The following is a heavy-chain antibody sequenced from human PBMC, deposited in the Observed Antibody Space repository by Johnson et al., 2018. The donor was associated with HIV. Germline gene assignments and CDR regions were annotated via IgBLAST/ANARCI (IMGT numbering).Heavy chain of an antibody. J-gene: IGHJ3*02. D-gene: IGHD3-10*01. Sequence: QAQLVESGGDLVKPGGSLRLSCAASGFIFSSYAMHWVRQAPGKGLEWVAVISSVGSIKFYADSVKSRFTISRDLSKKTLYLQMNSLRAEDTAVYYCARIGLPYYYGSGSYSHDAFDIWSQGTMVTVSS. V-gene: IGHV3-30-3*01. CDR2: ISSVGSIK. CDR1: GFIFSSYA. CDR3: ARIGLPYYYGSGSYSHDAFDI.